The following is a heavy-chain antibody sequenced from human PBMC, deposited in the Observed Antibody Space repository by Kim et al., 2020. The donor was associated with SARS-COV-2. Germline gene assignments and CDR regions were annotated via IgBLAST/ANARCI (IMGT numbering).Heavy chain of an antibody. V-gene: IGHV4-34*13. CDR3: ARGLDSSGYTGHTFDI. Sequence: SHKSRVTISLDTSKNQFSLKMSSVTAADTDVYYCARGLDSSGYTGHTFDIWGRGTMVTVSS. J-gene: IGHJ3*02. D-gene: IGHD3-22*01.